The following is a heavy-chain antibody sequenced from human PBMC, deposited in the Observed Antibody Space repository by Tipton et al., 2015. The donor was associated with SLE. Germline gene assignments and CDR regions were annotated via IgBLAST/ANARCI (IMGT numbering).Heavy chain of an antibody. CDR1: GGSISSYY. CDR2: IYYSVST. Sequence: TLSLTCTVSGGSISSYYWSCIRQPPGKGLEWIGYIYYSVSTNYNPSLKSRVTLSVDTSKNQSSLKLSSVTAADTAVYYCARGESWPEYFQHLGQGTLVTVSS. D-gene: IGHD6-13*01. CDR3: ARGESWPEYFQH. J-gene: IGHJ1*01. V-gene: IGHV4-59*01.